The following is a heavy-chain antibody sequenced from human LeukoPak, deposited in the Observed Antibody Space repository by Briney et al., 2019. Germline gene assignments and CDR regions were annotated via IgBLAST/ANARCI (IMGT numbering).Heavy chain of an antibody. CDR2: IHSDGSGA. CDR1: GFTFTDYW. Sequence: GGSLRLSCAASGFTFTDYWMNWVRQAPGKGLVCVSHIHSDGSGANYADSVKGRFTISRDNAKNTLYLQMDSLRAEDTAVYYCARAAYNSGPDYWGQGTLVTVSS. D-gene: IGHD6-19*01. V-gene: IGHV3-74*01. J-gene: IGHJ4*02. CDR3: ARAAYNSGPDY.